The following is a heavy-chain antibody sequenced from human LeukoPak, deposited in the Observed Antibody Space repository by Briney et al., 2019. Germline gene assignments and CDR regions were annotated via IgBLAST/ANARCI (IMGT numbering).Heavy chain of an antibody. CDR3: ARGIAGGFHFFDY. V-gene: IGHV4-4*07. D-gene: IGHD3-16*01. Sequence: PSETLSLTCTVSGGSLSSSYWSWVRQPAGKGLEWIGRAYTSGSTDYNPSLRSRVTMSLDTSKNQLSLILNSVTAADTAVYYCARGIAGGFHFFDYWGQGTLVTVSS. CDR1: GGSLSSSY. CDR2: AYTSGST. J-gene: IGHJ4*02.